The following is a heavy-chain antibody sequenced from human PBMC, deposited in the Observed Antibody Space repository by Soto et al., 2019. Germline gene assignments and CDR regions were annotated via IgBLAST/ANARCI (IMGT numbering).Heavy chain of an antibody. CDR3: ARPQAVVGATPPFFDY. CDR2: IYPGDSDT. J-gene: IGHJ4*02. CDR1: GYSFTSYW. D-gene: IGHD1-26*01. V-gene: IGHV5-51*01. Sequence: AESLKISCKGSGYSFTSYWIDWVRQMPGKGLEWMGIIYPGDSDTRYSPSFQGQVTISADKSISTAYLQWSSLKASDTAMYYCARPQAVVGATPPFFDYWGQGNLVTVYS.